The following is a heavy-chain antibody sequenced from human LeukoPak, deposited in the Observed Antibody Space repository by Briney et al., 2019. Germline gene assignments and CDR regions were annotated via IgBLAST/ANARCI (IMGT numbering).Heavy chain of an antibody. J-gene: IGHJ4*02. V-gene: IGHV3-23*01. D-gene: IGHD3-22*01. CDR3: AKATLYDSSRGSFDY. CDR1: GFTFDSYT. CDR2: ISGTDGRT. Sequence: PGASLRLSCAISGFTFDSYTMHWVRQAPGKGLEWVSGISGTDGRTYYADSVKGRFSMSRDNSKNTVSVQMNSLRAEDTALYYCAKATLYDSSRGSFDYWGQGTLVTVSS.